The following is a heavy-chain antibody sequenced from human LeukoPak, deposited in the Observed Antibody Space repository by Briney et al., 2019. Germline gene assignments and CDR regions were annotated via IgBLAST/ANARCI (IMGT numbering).Heavy chain of an antibody. CDR3: ARYMGLVPAALYYFDY. J-gene: IGHJ4*02. D-gene: IGHD2-2*01. CDR2: IYYSGST. CDR1: GGSISSYY. Sequence: SETLSLTCTVSGGSISSYYWSWIRQPPGKGLEWIGYIYYSGSTNYNPSLTSRVTISVDTSKNQFSLKLSSVTAADTAVYYCARYMGLVPAALYYFDYWGQGTLDTVSS. V-gene: IGHV4-59*01.